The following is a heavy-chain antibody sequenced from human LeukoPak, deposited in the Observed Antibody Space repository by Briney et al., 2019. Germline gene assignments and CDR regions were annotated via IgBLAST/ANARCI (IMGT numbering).Heavy chain of an antibody. CDR1: GFTFSSYA. D-gene: IGHD2-2*01. J-gene: IGHJ4*02. CDR3: ATYCSSTSCYLRLKDY. Sequence: PGGSLRLSCAASGFTFSSYAMSWVRQAPGKGLEWVSAISGSGGSTYYADSVKGRFTISRDNSKNTLYLQMNSLRAKDTAVYYCATYCSSTSCYLRLKDYWGQGTLVTVSS. V-gene: IGHV3-23*01. CDR2: ISGSGGST.